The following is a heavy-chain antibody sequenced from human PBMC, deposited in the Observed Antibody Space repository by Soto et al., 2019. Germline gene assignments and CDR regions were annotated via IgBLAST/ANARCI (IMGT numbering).Heavy chain of an antibody. CDR3: AREGSSGWDDGFGYFDY. Sequence: QVQLVQSGAEVKKPGSSVKVSCKASGGTFSSYAISWVRQAPGQGLEWMGGTIPIFGTANYAQKFQGRVTITADKSTSTAYMELSSLRSEDTAVYYCAREGSSGWDDGFGYFDYWGQGTLVTVSS. V-gene: IGHV1-69*06. CDR1: GGTFSSYA. D-gene: IGHD6-19*01. CDR2: TIPIFGTA. J-gene: IGHJ4*02.